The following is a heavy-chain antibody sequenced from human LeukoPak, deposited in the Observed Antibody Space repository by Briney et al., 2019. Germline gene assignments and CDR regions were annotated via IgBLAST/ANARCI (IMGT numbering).Heavy chain of an antibody. J-gene: IGHJ4*02. CDR3: TRFAVLLWFGELSIEPYFDY. D-gene: IGHD3-10*01. CDR2: IRSKACGGTT. Sequence: GGSLRLSCTASGFTFGDYAMSWVRQAPGKGLEWVGFIRSKACGGTTEYAASVKGRFTISRDDSKSIAYLQMNSLKTEDTAMYYCTRFAVLLWFGELSIEPYFDYWGQGTLVTVSS. CDR1: GFTFGDYA. V-gene: IGHV3-49*04.